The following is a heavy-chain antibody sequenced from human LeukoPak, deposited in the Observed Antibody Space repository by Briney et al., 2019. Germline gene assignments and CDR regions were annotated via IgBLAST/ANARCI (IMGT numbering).Heavy chain of an antibody. V-gene: IGHV3-23*01. CDR3: AKDDYGDYVLDY. Sequence: GGSLRLSCAASGFTFSSYWMSWVRQAPGKGLEWVSAISGSGDSTYYADSVKGRFTISRDNSKNTLYLQMNSLRAEDTAVYYCAKDDYGDYVLDYWGQGTLVTVSS. CDR1: GFTFSSYW. J-gene: IGHJ4*02. CDR2: ISGSGDST. D-gene: IGHD4-17*01.